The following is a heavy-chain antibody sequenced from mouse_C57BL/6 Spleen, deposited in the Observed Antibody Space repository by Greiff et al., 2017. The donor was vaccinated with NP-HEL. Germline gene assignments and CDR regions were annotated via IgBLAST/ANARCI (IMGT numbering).Heavy chain of an antibody. CDR3: ARLNYDYDLYYAMDY. CDR1: GYTFTSYW. V-gene: IGHV1-59*01. J-gene: IGHJ4*01. Sequence: VQLQQPGAELVRPGTSVKLSCKASGYTFTSYWMHWVKQRPGQGLEWIGVIDPSDSYTNYNQKFKGKATLTVDTSSSTAYMQLSSLTSEDSAVYYCARLNYDYDLYYAMDYWGQGTSVTVSS. D-gene: IGHD2-4*01. CDR2: IDPSDSYT.